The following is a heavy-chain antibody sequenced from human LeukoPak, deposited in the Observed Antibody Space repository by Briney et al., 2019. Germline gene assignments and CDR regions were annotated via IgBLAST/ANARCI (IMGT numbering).Heavy chain of an antibody. CDR1: GFTFSSYS. V-gene: IGHV3-21*01. CDR2: ISSGSTSI. J-gene: IGHJ5*02. Sequence: GGSLRLSCAASGFTFSSYSMDWVRQAPGKGLEWVSSISSGSTSIYYADSVKGRFTISRDNAKNALYLQMNSLRAEDTAVYYCARVTGTTAGDHWGQGTLVSVSS. CDR3: ARVTGTTAGDH. D-gene: IGHD1-1*01.